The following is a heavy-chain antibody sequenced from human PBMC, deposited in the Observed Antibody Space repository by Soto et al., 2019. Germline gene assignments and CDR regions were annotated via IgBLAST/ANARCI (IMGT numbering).Heavy chain of an antibody. CDR2: IYPGDSDT. V-gene: IGHV5-51*01. J-gene: IGHJ4*02. CDR1: GYSFTSYW. Sequence: GESLKISCKGSGYSFTSYWIGWVRQMPGKGLEWMGIIYPGDSDTRYSPPFQGQVTISADKSISTAYLQWSSLKASDTAMYYCARLLVVVPAATSFDYWGQGTLVTVSS. D-gene: IGHD2-2*01. CDR3: ARLLVVVPAATSFDY.